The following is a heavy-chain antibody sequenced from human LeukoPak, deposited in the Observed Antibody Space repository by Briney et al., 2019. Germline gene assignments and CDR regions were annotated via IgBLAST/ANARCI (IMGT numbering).Heavy chain of an antibody. CDR1: GFTVSSNS. V-gene: IGHV3-7*03. CDR2: INQDGTEK. D-gene: IGHD3-10*01. J-gene: IGHJ4*02. CDR3: AKDPTTMVRGVISY. Sequence: GGSLRLSCTVSGFTVSSNSMSWVRQAPGKGLEWVANINQDGTEKYYVDSVKGRFTISRDYAKNSLYLQMNSLRAEDTAVYYCAKDPTTMVRGVISYWGQGTLVTVSS.